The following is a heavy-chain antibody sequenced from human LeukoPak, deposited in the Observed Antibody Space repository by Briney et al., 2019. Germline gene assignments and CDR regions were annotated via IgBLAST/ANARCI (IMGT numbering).Heavy chain of an antibody. J-gene: IGHJ4*02. Sequence: PGGSLRLSCEGSGFSFSSYWMTWVRQPPGKGLEWVGRIESKVDGGRTDYAAAVKGRFTISRDDSKNILFLHMNGLNTEDTAVYYCTTVSPYGDYLYYFDFWGLGTLVTVSS. CDR2: IESKVDGGRT. V-gene: IGHV3-15*04. CDR1: GFSFSSYW. D-gene: IGHD4-17*01. CDR3: TTVSPYGDYLYYFDF.